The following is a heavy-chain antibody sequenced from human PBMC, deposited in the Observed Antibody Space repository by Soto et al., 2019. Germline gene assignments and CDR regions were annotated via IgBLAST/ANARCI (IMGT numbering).Heavy chain of an antibody. Sequence: PSATLALTCAVSGYSISSGYYWGWLRQPPGQGLEWIGYIYYSGSTYYNPSLKSRVTISGNPSKNQFSLKLSSGAAADTAVYYWARVSESWDYSNYVSWFDPWGQGTLVTVSS. CDR3: ARVSESWDYSNYVSWFDP. CDR1: GYSISSGYY. D-gene: IGHD4-4*01. V-gene: IGHV4-38-2*01. J-gene: IGHJ5*02. CDR2: IYYSGST.